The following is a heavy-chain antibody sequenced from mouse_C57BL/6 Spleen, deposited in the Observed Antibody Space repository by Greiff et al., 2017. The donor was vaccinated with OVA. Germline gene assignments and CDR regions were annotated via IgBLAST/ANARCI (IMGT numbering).Heavy chain of an antibody. J-gene: IGHJ3*01. CDR1: GYTFTSYW. CDR3: ARSSNYVKSSSY. V-gene: IGHV1-50*01. Sequence: VQLQQPGAELVKPGASVKLSCKASGYTFTSYWMQWVKQRPGQGLEWIGEIDPSDSYTNYNQKFKGKATLTVDTSSSTAYMQLSSLTSEDSAVYYCARSSNYVKSSSYWGQGTLVTVSA. D-gene: IGHD2-5*01. CDR2: IDPSDSYT.